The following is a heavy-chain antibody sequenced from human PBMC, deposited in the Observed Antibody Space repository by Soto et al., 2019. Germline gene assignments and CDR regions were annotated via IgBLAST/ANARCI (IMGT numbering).Heavy chain of an antibody. CDR2: ISYDGSNK. CDR3: ARVICGGDCYTPFYYYYGMDV. D-gene: IGHD2-21*02. J-gene: IGHJ6*02. CDR1: GFTFSSYA. V-gene: IGHV3-30-3*01. Sequence: GGSLRLSCAASGFTFSSYAMHWVRQAPGKGLEWVAVISYDGSNKYYADSVKGRFTISRDNSKNTLYLQMNSLRAEDTAVYYCARVICGGDCYTPFYYYYGMDVWGQGTTVTVSS.